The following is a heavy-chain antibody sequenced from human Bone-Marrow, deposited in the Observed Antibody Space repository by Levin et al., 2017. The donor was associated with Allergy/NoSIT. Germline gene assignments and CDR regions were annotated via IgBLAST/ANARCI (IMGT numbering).Heavy chain of an antibody. J-gene: IGHJ4*02. CDR1: GGFISSYY. CDR3: ATSSRGGNSYDY. CDR2: IYNSGST. D-gene: IGHD2-15*01. V-gene: IGHV4-59*01. Sequence: SETLSLTCTVSGGFISSYYWSWIRQPPGKGLEWIAYIYNSGSTNYNPSLKSRVTISVDTSKNQFSLRVSSVTAADTAVYYCATSSRGGNSYDYWGQGTLVTVSS.